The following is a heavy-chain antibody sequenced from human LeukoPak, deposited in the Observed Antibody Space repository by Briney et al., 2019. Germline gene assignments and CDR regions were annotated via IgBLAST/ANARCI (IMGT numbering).Heavy chain of an antibody. J-gene: IGHJ5*02. CDR3: ARRPGSRTNWFDP. V-gene: IGHV4-39*01. D-gene: IGHD1-26*01. CDR2: VYYTGKT. CDR1: GGSTTSSSYY. Sequence: SETLSLTCTVSGGSTTSSSYYWAWIRQPPGKGPEWIADVYYTGKTYYNPSLRSRLTISLDTSKNQFSLMVTSVTATDTAVYYCARRPGSRTNWFDPWGQGTLVIVSS.